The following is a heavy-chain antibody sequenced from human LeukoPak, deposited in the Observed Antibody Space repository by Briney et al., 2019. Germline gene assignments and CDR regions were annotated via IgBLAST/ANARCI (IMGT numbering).Heavy chain of an antibody. V-gene: IGHV6-1*01. D-gene: IGHD4-17*01. CDR2: TYYNSINSNWYK. J-gene: IGHJ4*02. Sequence: SQTLSLTCAISGDSVSTDSAGWNWIRQSPSRGLEWLGRTYYNSINSNWYKDYAPAVKSRITITPDTSKNQFSLKLSSVTAADTAVYYCATLGTYGDPPFDYWGQGTLVTVSS. CDR3: ATLGTYGDPPFDY. CDR1: GDSVSTDSAG.